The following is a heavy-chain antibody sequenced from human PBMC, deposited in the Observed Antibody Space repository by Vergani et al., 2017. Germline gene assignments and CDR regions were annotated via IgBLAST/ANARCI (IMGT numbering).Heavy chain of an antibody. V-gene: IGHV3-33*01. CDR1: GFTFSSYG. J-gene: IGHJ4*02. CDR2: IWYDGSNK. Sequence: VQLVESGGGLVQPGRSLRLSCAASGFTFSSYGMHWVRQAPGKGLEWVAVIWYDGSNKYYADSVKGRFTISRDNAKNSLYLQMNSLRAEDTAVYYCARDRSRRVPAATGGWGQGTLVTVSS. D-gene: IGHD2-2*01. CDR3: ARDRSRRVPAATGG.